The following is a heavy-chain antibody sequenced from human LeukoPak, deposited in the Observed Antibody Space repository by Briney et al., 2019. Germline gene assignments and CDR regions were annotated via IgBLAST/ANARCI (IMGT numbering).Heavy chain of an antibody. CDR3: ARQKSPVHYYYYMDV. Sequence: SETLSLTCAVYGGSFSGYYWSWIRQPPGKGLEWIGEINHSGSTNYNPSLKSRVTISVDTSKNQFSLKLSSVTAADTAVYYCARQKSPVHYYYYMDVWGRGTTVTVSS. D-gene: IGHD1-1*01. V-gene: IGHV4-34*01. J-gene: IGHJ6*03. CDR2: INHSGST. CDR1: GGSFSGYY.